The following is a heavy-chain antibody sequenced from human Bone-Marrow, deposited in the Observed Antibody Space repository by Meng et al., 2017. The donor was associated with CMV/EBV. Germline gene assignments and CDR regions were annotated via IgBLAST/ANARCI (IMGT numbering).Heavy chain of an antibody. Sequence: LSLTCAASGFTFSSYEMNWVRQAPGKGLEWVSYISSSGSTIYYADSVKGRFTISRDNAKNSLYLQMNSLRAEDTAVYYCAGAQALQWLRSKGVFYYWGQGTLVTVSS. V-gene: IGHV3-48*03. CDR1: GFTFSSYE. CDR3: AGAQALQWLRSKGVFYY. J-gene: IGHJ4*02. CDR2: ISSSGSTI. D-gene: IGHD5-12*01.